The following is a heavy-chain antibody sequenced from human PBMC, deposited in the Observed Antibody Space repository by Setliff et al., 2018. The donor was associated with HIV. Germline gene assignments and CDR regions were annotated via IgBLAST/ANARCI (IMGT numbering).Heavy chain of an antibody. J-gene: IGHJ6*03. CDR2: IYTSGST. CDR3: AREGYGDKRERYFYYMDV. CDR1: GGSISSGSYY. Sequence: SETLSLTCSVSGGSISSGSYYWSWIRQPAGKGLEWIGHIYTSGSTNYNPSLKGRVTMSVDTSKNQFSLKLSSVTAADTAVYYCAREGYGDKRERYFYYMDVWGKGTTVTVSS. V-gene: IGHV4-61*09. D-gene: IGHD4-17*01.